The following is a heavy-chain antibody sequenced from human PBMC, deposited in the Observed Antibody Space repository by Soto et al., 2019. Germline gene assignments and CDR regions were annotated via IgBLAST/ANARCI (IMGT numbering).Heavy chain of an antibody. CDR3: AKDRPKGKQLGGEFDY. V-gene: IGHV3-9*01. J-gene: IGHJ4*02. D-gene: IGHD6-6*01. CDR1: GFTFDDYA. CDR2: ISWNSGSI. Sequence: GGSLRLSCAASGFTFDDYAMHWVRQAPGKGLEWVSGISWNSGSIGYADSVKGRFTISRDNAKNSLYLQMNSLRAEDTALYYCAKDRPKGKQLGGEFDYWGQGTLVTVSS.